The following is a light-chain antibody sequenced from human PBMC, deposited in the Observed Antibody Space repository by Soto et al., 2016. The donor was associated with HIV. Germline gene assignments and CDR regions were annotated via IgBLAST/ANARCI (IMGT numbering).Light chain of an antibody. J-gene: IGKJ1*01. CDR2: DAS. CDR1: QDINNC. V-gene: IGKV1-33*01. Sequence: DIQMTQTPSSLSASVGDRVTITCQASQDINNCLNWYQQKPGKAPKLLISDASNLETGVPSRFSGSGSGTDFTLIISSLQPEDFATYYCQQSYNTPRTFGQGTKVEIK. CDR3: QQSYNTPRT.